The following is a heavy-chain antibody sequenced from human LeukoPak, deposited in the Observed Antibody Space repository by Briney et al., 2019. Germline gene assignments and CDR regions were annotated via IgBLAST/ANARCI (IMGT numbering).Heavy chain of an antibody. CDR3: ASMTPGAFDY. CDR1: GGSSSGYY. J-gene: IGHJ4*02. V-gene: IGHV4-34*01. CDR2: INHSGST. Sequence: SETLSLTCAVYGGSSSGYYWSWIRQPPGKGLEWIGEINHSGSTNYNPSLKSRVTISVDTSKNQFSLKLSSVTAADTAVYYCASMTPGAFDYWGQGTLVTVSS. D-gene: IGHD3-10*01.